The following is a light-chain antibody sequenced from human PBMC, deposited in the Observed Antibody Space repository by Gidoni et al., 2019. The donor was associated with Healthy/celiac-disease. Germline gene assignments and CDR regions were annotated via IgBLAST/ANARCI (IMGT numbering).Light chain of an antibody. V-gene: IGKV3-20*01. Sequence: EIVLTQSPGTLSLSPGERATLSCSASQSVSSSYLAWYQQKPGQAPRPLIYGASSRATGIPDRFSGSGSGTDFTLTISRLEPEDFAVYYCQQYGSSPPWTFGQGTKVKSN. J-gene: IGKJ1*01. CDR3: QQYGSSPPWT. CDR1: QSVSSSY. CDR2: GAS.